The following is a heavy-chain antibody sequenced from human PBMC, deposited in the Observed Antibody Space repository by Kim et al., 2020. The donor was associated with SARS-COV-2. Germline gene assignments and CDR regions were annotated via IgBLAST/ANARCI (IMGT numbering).Heavy chain of an antibody. CDR2: K. Sequence: KRYSPSLKSRLTITKDTSENQVVLTMTNMDPVDTATYYCAHRAFASGSPNYWGQGTLVTVSS. D-gene: IGHD3-10*01. V-gene: IGHV2-5*01. CDR3: AHRAFASGSPNY. J-gene: IGHJ4*02.